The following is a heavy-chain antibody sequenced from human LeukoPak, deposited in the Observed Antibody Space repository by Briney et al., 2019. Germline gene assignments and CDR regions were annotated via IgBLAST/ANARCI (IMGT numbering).Heavy chain of an antibody. CDR3: ARIPSLSKWEPNNNFDY. D-gene: IGHD1-26*01. V-gene: IGHV1-2*04. CDR1: GYTFTGYY. J-gene: IGHJ4*02. CDR2: INPNSGGT. Sequence: GASVKVSCKASGYTFTGYYMHWVRQAPGQGLEWMGWINPNSGGTNYAQKFQGWVTMTRDTSISTAYMELSRLRSDDTAVYYCARIPSLSKWEPNNNFDYWGQGTLVTVSS.